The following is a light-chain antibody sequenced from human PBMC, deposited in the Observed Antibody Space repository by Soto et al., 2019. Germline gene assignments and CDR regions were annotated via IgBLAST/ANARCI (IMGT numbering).Light chain of an antibody. CDR2: AAS. Sequence: DVQMTQSPATLSASVGDRVTITCRASQDINYYLAWYQQKPGTAPKLLIYAASTLQSGVPSRFSGSGSGTDFTLTISSLQPEDFATYYCQQLDNYPRTFGPGTKVDI. J-gene: IGKJ3*01. V-gene: IGKV1-9*01. CDR1: QDINYY. CDR3: QQLDNYPRT.